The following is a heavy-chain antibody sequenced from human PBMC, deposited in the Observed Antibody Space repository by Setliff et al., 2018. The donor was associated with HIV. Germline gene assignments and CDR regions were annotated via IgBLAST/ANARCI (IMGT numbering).Heavy chain of an antibody. D-gene: IGHD1-1*01. CDR1: GYNFTNYG. J-gene: IGHJ5*02. V-gene: IGHV7-4-1*02. Sequence: ASVKVSCKASGYNFTNYGINWVRQDPGQGLEWMGWINTNTGYPTYAQAFRGRFVFFLDTSVSTAYLEISSLEAEDTAVYFCARVRTSYNFWVGDVFDPWGQGTLVTVSS. CDR3: ARVRTSYNFWVGDVFDP. CDR2: INTNTGYP.